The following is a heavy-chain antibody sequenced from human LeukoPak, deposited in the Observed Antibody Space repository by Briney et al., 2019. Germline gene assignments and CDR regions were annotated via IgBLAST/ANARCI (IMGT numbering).Heavy chain of an antibody. Sequence: GGSLRLSCAASGFTFNIYAMSWVRQAPGKGLKWVGQIRGKTDGGTTDYAAPVKGRFTISRDDSKNTLYLQMNSLKTEDTAVYYCTTEDYGDYVPDFWGQGTLVTVSS. CDR1: GFTFNIYA. CDR2: IRGKTDGGTT. CDR3: TTEDYGDYVPDF. V-gene: IGHV3-15*01. D-gene: IGHD4-17*01. J-gene: IGHJ4*02.